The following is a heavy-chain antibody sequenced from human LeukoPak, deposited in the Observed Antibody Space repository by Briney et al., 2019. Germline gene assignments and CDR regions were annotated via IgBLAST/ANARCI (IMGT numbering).Heavy chain of an antibody. CDR3: ARVSIPGTKFDY. Sequence: GGSLRLSCAASGFTFSSSWMHWVRQAPGKGLVWVSRINSDGSSISYADSVKGRFTISRDNAKSTLYLQMNSLRAEDTAVYYCARVSIPGTKFDYWGQGTLVTVTS. CDR1: GFTFSSSW. J-gene: IGHJ4*02. V-gene: IGHV3-74*01. D-gene: IGHD3-3*02. CDR2: INSDGSSI.